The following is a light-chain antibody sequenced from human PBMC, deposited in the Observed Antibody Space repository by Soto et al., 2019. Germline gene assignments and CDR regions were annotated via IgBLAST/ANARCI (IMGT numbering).Light chain of an antibody. CDR2: EAS. CDR3: QQYITYPYA. Sequence: DIQMTQSPSTLSASVGDRVTITCRASQSTSTWLGWYQQRPGKTPKLLISEASKLESGVPSRFSGSGSGTEFTLTISSLQPDDFPTYYCQQYITYPYAFGQGTKVEIK. V-gene: IGKV1-5*03. J-gene: IGKJ1*01. CDR1: QSTSTW.